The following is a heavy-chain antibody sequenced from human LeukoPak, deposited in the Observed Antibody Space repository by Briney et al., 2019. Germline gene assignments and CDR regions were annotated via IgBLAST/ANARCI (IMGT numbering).Heavy chain of an antibody. J-gene: IGHJ4*02. CDR2: IYPGDSDT. CDR1: GYRFTSYW. D-gene: IGHD2-15*01. V-gene: IGHV5-51*01. Sequence: GESLKISCKGSGYRFTSYWIGGVRQRPGKGLEWMGIIYPGDSDTSYSPSFQGQVTISADKSISTAYLQWSSLKASDTAMYYCARRVAALDFWGQGTLVTVSS. CDR3: ARRVAALDF.